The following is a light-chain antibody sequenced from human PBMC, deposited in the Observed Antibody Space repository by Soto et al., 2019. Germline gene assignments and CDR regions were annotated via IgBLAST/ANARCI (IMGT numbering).Light chain of an antibody. CDR3: SLYTSSSTYV. CDR2: EVT. V-gene: IGLV2-18*01. CDR1: SSDVGSYNR. Sequence: QSVLTQPPSVSGSPGQSVTISCTGTSSDVGSYNRVSRYQQPPGTAPKLMIYEVTNRPSGVPDRFSGSKSGNTASLTISGLQAEDEADYYCSLYTSSSTYVFGTGTKVTVL. J-gene: IGLJ1*01.